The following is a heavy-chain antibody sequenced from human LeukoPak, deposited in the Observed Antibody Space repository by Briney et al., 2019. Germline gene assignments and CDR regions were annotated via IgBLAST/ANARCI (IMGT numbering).Heavy chain of an antibody. J-gene: IGHJ4*02. D-gene: IGHD1-26*01. CDR1: GFTFSSYS. CDR3: AKYSGTYSNNYFDY. Sequence: GGSLRLSCAASGFTFSSYSMNWVRQAPGKGLEWVSYISSSNSAIYYADSVKGRFSISRDNSKNTVYLQMNNLRAEDTALYYCAKYSGTYSNNYFDYWGQGTLVTVSS. V-gene: IGHV3-48*01. CDR2: ISSSNSAI.